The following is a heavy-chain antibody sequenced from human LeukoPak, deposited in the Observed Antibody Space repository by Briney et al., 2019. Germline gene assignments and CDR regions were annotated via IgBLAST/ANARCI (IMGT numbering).Heavy chain of an antibody. CDR3: ARAGSPPGYSYYMDV. CDR2: INHSGST. J-gene: IGHJ6*03. D-gene: IGHD3-10*01. Sequence: PSETLSLTCAVYVGSFSGYYWSWIRQPPGKGLEWIGEINHSGSTNYNPSLKSRVTISVDTSKNQFSLKLSSVTAADTAVYYCARAGSPPGYSYYMDVWGKGTTVTVSS. V-gene: IGHV4-34*01. CDR1: VGSFSGYY.